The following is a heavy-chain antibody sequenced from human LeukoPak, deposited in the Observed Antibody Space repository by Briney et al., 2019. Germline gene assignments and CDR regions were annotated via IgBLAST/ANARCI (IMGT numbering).Heavy chain of an antibody. CDR3: ARRGGGASSWYQAWYYYYYMDV. D-gene: IGHD6-13*01. Sequence: SETLSLTCTVSGGSIGTSNYYWAWIRQPPGKGLEWIGNVYYSGNAYYNPSLKGRVTISVDMSRSQFSLKLSSVTAADTAVYYCARRGGGASSWYQAWYYYYYMDVWGKGTTVTVSS. V-gene: IGHV4-39*01. CDR1: GGSIGTSNYY. CDR2: VYYSGNA. J-gene: IGHJ6*03.